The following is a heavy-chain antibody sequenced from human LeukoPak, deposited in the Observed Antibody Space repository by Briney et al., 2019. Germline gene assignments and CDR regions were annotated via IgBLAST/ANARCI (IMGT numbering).Heavy chain of an antibody. V-gene: IGHV3-30*04. Sequence: GGSLRLSCAASGFTFSRYAMHWVRQAPGKGLEWVAVISYHGSNKYYADSVKGRFTISRDNSKNTLYLQMNSLRAEDTAVYYCAKTEQWLARPFDYWGQGTLVTVSS. CDR1: GFTFSRYA. CDR2: ISYHGSNK. D-gene: IGHD6-19*01. J-gene: IGHJ4*02. CDR3: AKTEQWLARPFDY.